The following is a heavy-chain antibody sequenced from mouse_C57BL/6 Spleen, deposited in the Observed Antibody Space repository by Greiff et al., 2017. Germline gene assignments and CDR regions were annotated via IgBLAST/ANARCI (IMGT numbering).Heavy chain of an antibody. CDR1: GFTFTDYY. D-gene: IGHD2-12*01. J-gene: IGHJ3*01. CDR3: ARYMDDGEAGFAY. CDR2: IRHKANGYTT. Sequence: EVMLVESGGGLVQPGGSLSLSCAASGFTFTDYYMSWVRQPPGKALEWLGFIRHKANGYTTEYSASVKDRFTISRDNSQSILYLQMNALGAEDSATYYCARYMDDGEAGFAYWGQGTLVTVSA. V-gene: IGHV7-3*01.